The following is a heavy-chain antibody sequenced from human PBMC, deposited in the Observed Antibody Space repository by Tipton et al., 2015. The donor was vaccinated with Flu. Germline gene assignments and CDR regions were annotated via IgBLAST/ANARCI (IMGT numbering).Heavy chain of an antibody. Sequence: TLSLTCTVSGGSVSSGSYYWSWIRQPPGKGLEWIGYIYYSGSTNYNPSLKSRVTISVDTSKNQFSLKLSSVTAADTAVYYCARAHSSSSGGFGGYSGRYGLDVWGQGTTVTVSS. J-gene: IGHJ6*02. CDR1: GGSVSSGSYY. D-gene: IGHD5-12*01. CDR3: ARAHSSSSGGFGGYSGRYGLDV. CDR2: IYYSGST. V-gene: IGHV4-61*01.